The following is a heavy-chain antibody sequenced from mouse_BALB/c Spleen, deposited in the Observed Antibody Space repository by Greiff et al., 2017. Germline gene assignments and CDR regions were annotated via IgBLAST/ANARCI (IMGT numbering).Heavy chain of an antibody. CDR2: ISSGGSYT. CDR1: GFTFSSYA. CDR3: ATMITEDYAMDY. V-gene: IGHV5-9-4*01. D-gene: IGHD2-4*01. J-gene: IGHJ4*01. Sequence: EVQGVESGGGLVKPGGSLKLSCAASGFTFSSYAMSWVRQSPEKRLEWVAEISSGGSYTYYPDTVTGRFTISRDNAKNTLYLEMSSLRSEDTAMYYCATMITEDYAMDYWGQGTSVTVSS.